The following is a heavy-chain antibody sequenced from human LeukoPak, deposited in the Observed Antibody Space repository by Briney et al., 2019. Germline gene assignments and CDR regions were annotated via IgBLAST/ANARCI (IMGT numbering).Heavy chain of an antibody. CDR2: ISSSSSYI. D-gene: IGHD6-19*01. V-gene: IGHV3-21*01. Sequence: GGSLRLSCAASGLTFRNYGMHWVRQAPGKGLEWVSSISSSSSYIYYADSVKGRFTISRDNAKNSLYLQMNSLRAEDTAVHYCARDAEQWLVGFNLYYYYGMDVWGQGTTVTVSS. CDR1: GLTFRNYG. CDR3: ARDAEQWLVGFNLYYYYGMDV. J-gene: IGHJ6*02.